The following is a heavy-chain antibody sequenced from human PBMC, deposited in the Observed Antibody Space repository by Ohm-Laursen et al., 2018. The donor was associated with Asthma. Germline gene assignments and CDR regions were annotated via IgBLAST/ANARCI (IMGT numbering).Heavy chain of an antibody. CDR2: IYYSGST. V-gene: IGHV4-59*07. J-gene: IGHJ6*02. CDR1: GGSISSYY. CDR3: ARGGKDSSGWYFLDYYYYGMDV. D-gene: IGHD6-19*01. Sequence: SDTLSLTCTVSGGSISSYYWSWIRQPPGKGLEWIGYIYYSGSTNYNPSLKSRVTISVDTSKNQFSLKLSSVTAADTAVYYCARGGKDSSGWYFLDYYYYGMDVWGQGTTVTVSS.